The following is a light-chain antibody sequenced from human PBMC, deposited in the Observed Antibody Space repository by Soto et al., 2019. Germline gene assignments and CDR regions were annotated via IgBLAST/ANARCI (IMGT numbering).Light chain of an antibody. J-gene: IGKJ5*01. CDR2: EVS. CDR1: QSLLHITGETF. Sequence: DVVMTQTPLSLSVAPGQPASISCKSSQSLLHITGETFLFWYLXKAGQSPQLXIYEVSTRVSGVPDRFSGSESGTDFTLEISRVETDDGGIYYGMQSTQLPPTFGQGTRLEIK. V-gene: IGKV2D-29*02. CDR3: MQSTQLPPT.